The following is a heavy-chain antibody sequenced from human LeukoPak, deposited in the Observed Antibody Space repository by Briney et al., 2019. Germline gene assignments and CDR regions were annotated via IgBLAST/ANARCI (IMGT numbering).Heavy chain of an antibody. Sequence: PGGSLRLSCAASGFTFSDYYMSWIRQAPGKGLEWVAFIRYDGSNKYYADSVKGRFTISRDNSKNTLYLQMNSLRAEDTAVYYCAKDYRVTMVRGATDYWGQGTLVTVSS. V-gene: IGHV3-30*02. CDR2: IRYDGSNK. CDR3: AKDYRVTMVRGATDY. J-gene: IGHJ4*02. CDR1: GFTFSDYY. D-gene: IGHD3-10*01.